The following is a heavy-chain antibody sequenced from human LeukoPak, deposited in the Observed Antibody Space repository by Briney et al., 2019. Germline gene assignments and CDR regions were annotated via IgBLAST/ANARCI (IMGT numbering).Heavy chain of an antibody. CDR2: IYYSGNT. V-gene: IGHV4-59*01. CDR1: GGSISSYY. CDR3: ATYYYDGTGYYYRGFHI. D-gene: IGHD3-22*01. J-gene: IGHJ3*02. Sequence: SETLSLTCTVSGGSISSYYWNWIRQPPGKGLEWIGYIYYSGNTNYNPSLKSRVTMSVDTSKNQFSLKLSSVTAADTAVYYCATYYYDGTGYYYRGFHIWGQGTMVTVFS.